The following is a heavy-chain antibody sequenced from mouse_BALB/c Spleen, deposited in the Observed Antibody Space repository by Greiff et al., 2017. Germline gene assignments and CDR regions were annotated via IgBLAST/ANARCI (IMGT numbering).Heavy chain of an antibody. CDR2: ISTYYGDA. CDR3: ARLITTRGLAY. Sequence: QVQLKESGAELVRPGVSVKISCKGSGYTFTDYAMHWVKQSHAKSLEWIGVISTYYGDASYNQKFKGKATMTVDKSSSTAYMELARLTSEDSAIYYCARLITTRGLAYWGQGTLVTVSA. V-gene: IGHV1S137*01. J-gene: IGHJ3*01. CDR1: GYTFTDYA. D-gene: IGHD2-4*01.